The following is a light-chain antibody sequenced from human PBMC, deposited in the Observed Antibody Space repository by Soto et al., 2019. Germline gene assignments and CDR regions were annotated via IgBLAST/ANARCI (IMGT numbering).Light chain of an antibody. V-gene: IGLV2-14*01. CDR1: TNDIGGYNY. Sequence: QSVLTQPASVSGSPGQSITISCSGTTNDIGGYNYVSWYQHHPGKVPKVIIYEVRNRPSGVSNRFSGSKSGNTASLTISGLQAEDEADYYCCSYTSSSTPVVFGGGTKLTVL. CDR3: CSYTSSSTPVV. CDR2: EVR. J-gene: IGLJ2*01.